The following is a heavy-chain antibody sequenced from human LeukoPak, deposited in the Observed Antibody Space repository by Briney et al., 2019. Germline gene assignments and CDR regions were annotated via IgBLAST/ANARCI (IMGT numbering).Heavy chain of an antibody. CDR2: IYYSGST. CDR1: GGSISIYY. J-gene: IGHJ5*02. CDR3: ARGIRGYNWFDP. V-gene: IGHV4-59*01. Sequence: SETLSLTCTVSGGSISIYYWSWIRQPPGKGLEWIGYIYYSGSTNYNPSLKSRVTISVDTSKNQFSLKLSSVTAADTAVYYCARGIRGYNWFDPWGQGTLVTVSS. D-gene: IGHD2-15*01.